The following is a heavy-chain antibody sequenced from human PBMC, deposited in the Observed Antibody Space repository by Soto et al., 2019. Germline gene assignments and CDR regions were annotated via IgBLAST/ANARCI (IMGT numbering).Heavy chain of an antibody. CDR2: IYYSGST. D-gene: IGHD6-13*01. CDR3: AREGAAAGLNWFDP. Sequence: PSETLSLTCTVSGGSISSGGYYWSWIRQHPGKGLEWIGYIYYSGSTYYNPSLKSRATISVDTSKNQFSLKLSSVTAADTAVYYCAREGAAAGLNWFDPWGQGTLVTVSS. CDR1: GGSISSGGYY. V-gene: IGHV4-31*03. J-gene: IGHJ5*02.